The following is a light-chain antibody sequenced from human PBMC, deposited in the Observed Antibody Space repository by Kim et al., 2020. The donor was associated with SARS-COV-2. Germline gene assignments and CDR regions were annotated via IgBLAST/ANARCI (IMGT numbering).Light chain of an antibody. J-gene: IGKJ5*01. CDR2: YTS. V-gene: IGKV3-20*01. CDR1: QSVSKY. CDR3: QQYGGSPPIT. Sequence: SPGDKATLSCRASQSVSKYVVWYQQKPGQAPRLLIYYTSNRATGIPDRFYGSGSGTDFTLTISRLEPEDFGMYYCQQYGGSPPITFGQGTRLEIK.